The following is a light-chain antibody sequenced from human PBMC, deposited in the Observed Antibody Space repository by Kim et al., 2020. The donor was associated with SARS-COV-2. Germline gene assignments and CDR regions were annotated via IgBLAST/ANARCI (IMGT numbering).Light chain of an antibody. CDR3: KQYNTFPWT. CDR1: QSIGSW. Sequence: DVQMTQSPATLSALVGDRVTITCRASQSIGSWVAWYQQKPGQAPKLLIYDGSTLQSGVPSRFSGSGSGTEFSLTIRSLQPDDFASYYCKQYNTFPWTFGQGTKVDIK. V-gene: IGKV1-5*01. J-gene: IGKJ1*01. CDR2: DGS.